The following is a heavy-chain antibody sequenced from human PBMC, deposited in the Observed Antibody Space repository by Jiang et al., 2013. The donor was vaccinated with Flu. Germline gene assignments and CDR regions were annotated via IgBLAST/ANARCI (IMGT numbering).Heavy chain of an antibody. Sequence: ETLSLTCAVYGGSFSGYYWSWIRQPPGKGLEWIGYIYYSGSTNYNPSLKSRVTISVDTSKNQFSLKLSSVTAADTAVYYCARGVRGYYGSGSYDCWGQGTLVTVSS. V-gene: IGHV4-59*01. CDR3: ARGVRGYYGSGSYDC. CDR2: IYYSGST. D-gene: IGHD3-10*01. CDR1: GGSFSGYY. J-gene: IGHJ4*02.